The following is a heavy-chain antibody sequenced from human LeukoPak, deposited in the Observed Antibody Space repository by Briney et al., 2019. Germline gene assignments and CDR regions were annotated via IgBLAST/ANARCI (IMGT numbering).Heavy chain of an antibody. CDR1: GFTFSSYG. D-gene: IGHD4-17*01. J-gene: IGHJ5*02. V-gene: IGHV3-30*02. CDR3: ARRQIYYGDYSNWFDP. Sequence: AGGPLRLSCAASGFTFSSYGMHWVRQAPGKGLEWVAFIRYDGSNKYYADSVKGRFTISRDNSKNTLYLQMNSLRAEDTAVYYCARRQIYYGDYSNWFDPWGQGTLVTVSS. CDR2: IRYDGSNK.